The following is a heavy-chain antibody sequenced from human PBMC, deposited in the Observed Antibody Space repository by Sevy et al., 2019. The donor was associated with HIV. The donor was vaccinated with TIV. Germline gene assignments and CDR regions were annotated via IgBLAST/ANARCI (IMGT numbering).Heavy chain of an antibody. CDR1: GFTFSSYG. CDR2: IWYDGSNK. J-gene: IGHJ4*02. CDR3: AREGIAVAGIGYYFDY. D-gene: IGHD6-19*01. V-gene: IGHV3-33*01. Sequence: GGPLRLSCAASGFTFSSYGMHWVRQAPGKGLEWVAIIWYDGSNKKYADSVKGRFSISRDNSKNTLYLQMNSLRAEDTAVYYCAREGIAVAGIGYYFDYWGQGTLVTVSS.